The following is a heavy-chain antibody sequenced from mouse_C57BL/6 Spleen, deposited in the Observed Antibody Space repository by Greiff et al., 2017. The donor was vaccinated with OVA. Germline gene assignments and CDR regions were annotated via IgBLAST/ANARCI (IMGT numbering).Heavy chain of an antibody. CDR3: ARHRYYYGSSPYYFDY. V-gene: IGHV1-82*01. D-gene: IGHD1-1*01. CDR1: GYAFSSSW. CDR2: IYPGDGDT. J-gene: IGHJ2*01. Sequence: QVQLQQSGPELVKPGASVKISCKASGYAFSSSWMNWVKQRPGKGLEWIGRIYPGDGDTNYNGKFKGKATLTADKSSSTAYMQLSSLTSEDSAVYFCARHRYYYGSSPYYFDYWGQGTTLTVSS.